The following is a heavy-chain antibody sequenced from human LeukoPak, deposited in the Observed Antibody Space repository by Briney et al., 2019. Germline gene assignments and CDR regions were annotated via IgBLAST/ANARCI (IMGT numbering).Heavy chain of an antibody. V-gene: IGHV3-48*03. Sequence: GGSLRLSCAASGFTFSSYEMNWVRQAPGKGLEGVSYISSSGSTIYYADSVKGRFTISRDNAKNSLYLQMNSLRAEDTAVYYCASQTYSYESPYFDYWGQGTLVTVSS. CDR3: ASQTYSYESPYFDY. CDR2: ISSSGSTI. J-gene: IGHJ4*02. D-gene: IGHD5-18*01. CDR1: GFTFSSYE.